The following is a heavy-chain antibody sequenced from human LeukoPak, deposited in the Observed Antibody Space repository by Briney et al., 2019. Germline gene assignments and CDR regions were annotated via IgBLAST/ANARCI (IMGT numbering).Heavy chain of an antibody. CDR2: INHSGST. V-gene: IGHV4-34*01. CDR1: GGSFSGYY. Sequence: PSETLSLTCAVYGGSFSGYYWSWIRQPPGKGLEWIGEINHSGSTNYNPSLKSRVTISVDTSKNQFSLKLSSVTAADTAVYYCAREGVRGLRYWGQGTLVTVFS. D-gene: IGHD3-16*01. CDR3: AREGVRGLRY. J-gene: IGHJ4*02.